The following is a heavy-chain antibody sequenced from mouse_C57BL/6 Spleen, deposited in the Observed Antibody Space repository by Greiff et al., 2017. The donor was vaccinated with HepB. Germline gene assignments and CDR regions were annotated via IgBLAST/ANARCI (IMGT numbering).Heavy chain of an antibody. D-gene: IGHD2-3*01. Sequence: EVQLQESGPGLVKPSQSLSLTCSVTGYSITSGYYWNWIRQFPGNKLEWMGYISYDGSNNYNPSLKNRISITRDTSKNQFFLKLNSVTTEDTATYYCARVDDGYYEGTYYYAMDYWGQGTSVTVSS. V-gene: IGHV3-6*01. J-gene: IGHJ4*01. CDR3: ARVDDGYYEGTYYYAMDY. CDR1: GYSITSGYY. CDR2: ISYDGSN.